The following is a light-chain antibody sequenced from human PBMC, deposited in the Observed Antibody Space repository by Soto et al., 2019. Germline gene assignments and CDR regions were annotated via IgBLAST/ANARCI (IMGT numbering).Light chain of an antibody. Sequence: DIQMTQSPSSLSAFVGDSITITCQASQDIKNYLNWYQHKPGKAPKLLIYDAFKSDTGVPSRFSGSGSGTDFTFTISGLQPEAMATHFCQQYDSLTPTFGGGTRVDI. CDR1: QDIKNY. J-gene: IGKJ4*01. V-gene: IGKV1-33*01. CDR3: QQYDSLTPT. CDR2: DAF.